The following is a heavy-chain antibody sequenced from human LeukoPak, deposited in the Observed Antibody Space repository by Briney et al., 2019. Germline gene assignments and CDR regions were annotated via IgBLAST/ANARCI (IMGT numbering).Heavy chain of an antibody. Sequence: GGSLRLSCTASGSIFSSYGMHWVRQAPGKGLEWVAFIRYDGSTQNYADSVKGRFTISRDNSKNTLYLQMNTLRAEDTAVYYCAKDGDSSGFGLSYWGQGTLVTVSS. CDR2: IRYDGSTQ. V-gene: IGHV3-30*02. CDR3: AKDGDSSGFGLSY. J-gene: IGHJ4*02. D-gene: IGHD3-22*01. CDR1: GSIFSSYG.